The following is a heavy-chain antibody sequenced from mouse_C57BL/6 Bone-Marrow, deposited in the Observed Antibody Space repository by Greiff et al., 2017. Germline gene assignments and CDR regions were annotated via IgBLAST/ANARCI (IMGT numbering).Heavy chain of an antibody. CDR1: GYTFTSYG. CDR2: IYPRSGNT. Sequence: QVQLQQSGAELARPGASVKLSCTASGYTFTSYGISWVKQRTGQGLEWIGEIYPRSGNTYYNETFKGKATLTADKSSSTAYMELRSLPSEDSAVYFCAITTVVAFSKYFDYWGQGTTLTVSS. J-gene: IGHJ2*01. CDR3: AITTVVAFSKYFDY. D-gene: IGHD1-1*01. V-gene: IGHV1-81*01.